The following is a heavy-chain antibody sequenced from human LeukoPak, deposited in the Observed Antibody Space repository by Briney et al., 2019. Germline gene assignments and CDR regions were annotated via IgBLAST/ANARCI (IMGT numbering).Heavy chain of an antibody. CDR1: GGSITTYS. CDR2: FYSSGST. J-gene: IGHJ5*02. CDR3: ARDFSSKNWFDT. D-gene: IGHD2/OR15-2a*01. Sequence: PSETLSLTCTVFGGSITTYSWSWIRQPAGRGLEWIGCFYSSGSTDYNPSLKSRVTMSVDTSKNQVSLKLSSVTAADTAIYYCARDFSSKNWFDTWGQGTLVTVSS. V-gene: IGHV4-4*07.